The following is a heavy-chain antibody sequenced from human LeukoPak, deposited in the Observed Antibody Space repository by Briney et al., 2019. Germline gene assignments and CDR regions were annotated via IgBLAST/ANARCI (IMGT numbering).Heavy chain of an antibody. V-gene: IGHV1-8*03. CDR3: ARGRDWLRWFDP. CDR2: MNPYSGNT. D-gene: IGHD3/OR15-3a*01. Sequence: ASVKVSCKASGYTFTSYKINWVRHATGQGLEWMGWMNPYSGNTGYAQRFQGRVTITRNTSISTAYMELSSLTSQDTAVYYCARGRDWLRWFDPWGQGTLVTVSS. J-gene: IGHJ5*02. CDR1: GYTFTSYK.